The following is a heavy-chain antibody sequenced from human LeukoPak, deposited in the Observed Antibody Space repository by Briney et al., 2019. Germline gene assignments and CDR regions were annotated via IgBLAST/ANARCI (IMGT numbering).Heavy chain of an antibody. Sequence: HPGGSLRLSCAVSGFTVNTKYMSWVRQAPGKGLEWVSVIYSGGNTEYADSVKGRFIISRDNSKNTLYLQMTSLRAEDTAVYYCAKGGIEGYCSTTTCANMDVWGKGTTVTVSS. CDR2: IYSGGNT. CDR1: GFTVNTKY. CDR3: AKGGIEGYCSTTTCANMDV. J-gene: IGHJ6*03. V-gene: IGHV3-66*01. D-gene: IGHD2-2*01.